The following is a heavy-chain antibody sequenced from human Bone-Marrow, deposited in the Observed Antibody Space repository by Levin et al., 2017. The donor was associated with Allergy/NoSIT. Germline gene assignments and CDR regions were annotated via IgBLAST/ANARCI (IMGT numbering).Heavy chain of an antibody. CDR1: GFTFISYE. Sequence: PGGSLRLSCAASGFTFISYEMNWVRQAPGKGLEWVSYISSSGSTIYYADSVKGRFTISRDNAKNSLYLQMHSLRAEDTAVYYCARDRASVNDYWGQGTLVTVSS. CDR2: ISSSGSTI. J-gene: IGHJ4*02. CDR3: ARDRASVNDY. V-gene: IGHV3-48*03.